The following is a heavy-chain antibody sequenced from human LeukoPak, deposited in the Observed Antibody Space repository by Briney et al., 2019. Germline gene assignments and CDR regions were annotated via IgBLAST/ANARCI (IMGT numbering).Heavy chain of an antibody. CDR3: ARDLRGPRYYYYGMDV. CDR1: GFTFSSYA. V-gene: IGHV3-66*01. Sequence: GGSLRLSCAASGFTFSSYAMSWVRQAPGKGLEWASVIYSGGSTYYADSVKGRFTISRDNSKNTLYLQMDSLRAEDTAVYYCARDLRGPRYYYYGMDVWGQGTTVTVSS. CDR2: IYSGGST. D-gene: IGHD3-16*01. J-gene: IGHJ6*02.